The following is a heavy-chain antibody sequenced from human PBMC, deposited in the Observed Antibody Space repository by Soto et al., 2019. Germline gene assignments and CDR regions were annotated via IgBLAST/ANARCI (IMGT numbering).Heavy chain of an antibody. J-gene: IGHJ5*02. Sequence: SETLSLTCAVYGGSFSGYYWSWIRQPPGKGLEWIGEINHSGSTNYNPSLKSRVTISVDTSKNQFSLKLSSVTAADTAVYYCARGKPMVRATIRGNWFDPWGQGTLVTVSS. V-gene: IGHV4-34*01. CDR1: GGSFSGYY. CDR2: INHSGST. D-gene: IGHD3-10*01. CDR3: ARGKPMVRATIRGNWFDP.